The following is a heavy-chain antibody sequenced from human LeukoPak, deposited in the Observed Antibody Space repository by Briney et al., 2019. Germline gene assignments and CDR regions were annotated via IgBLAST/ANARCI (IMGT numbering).Heavy chain of an antibody. Sequence: PGGSLRLSCAASGFTFSSYAMGWVRQAPGKGLDWVSGTSGNSGSTYYADSVKGRFTISRDNSKNTLYLQMNSLRAEDTAVYYCAKDDNTIFGEFLGNLDYWGQGTLVTVSS. CDR1: GFTFSSYA. D-gene: IGHD3-3*01. CDR3: AKDDNTIFGEFLGNLDY. V-gene: IGHV3-23*01. CDR2: TSGNSGST. J-gene: IGHJ4*02.